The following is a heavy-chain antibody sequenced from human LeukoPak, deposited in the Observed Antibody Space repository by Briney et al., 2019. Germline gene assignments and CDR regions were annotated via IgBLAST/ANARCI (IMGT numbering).Heavy chain of an antibody. J-gene: IGHJ6*03. CDR3: ARVLSYGDYGYYYYYMDV. CDR1: GFTFSTYW. V-gene: IGHV3-74*01. CDR2: LNPDGSST. Sequence: GGSLRLSCAASGFTFSTYWMHWVRQAPGKGLVWVSRLNPDGSSTNYADSVKGRFTISRDNAKKTLYLQMNSLRAEDTAVYYCARVLSYGDYGYYYYYMDVWGKGTTVTISS. D-gene: IGHD4-17*01.